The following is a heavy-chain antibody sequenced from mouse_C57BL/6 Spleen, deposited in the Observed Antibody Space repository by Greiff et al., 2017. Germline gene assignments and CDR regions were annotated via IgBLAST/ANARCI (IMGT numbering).Heavy chain of an antibody. V-gene: IGHV5-16*01. CDR2: INYDGSST. J-gene: IGHJ4*01. Sequence: DVMLVESEGGLVQPGSSMKLSCTASGFTFSDYYMAWVRQVPEKGLEWVANINYDGSSTYYLDSLKSRFIISRDNAKNILYLQMSRLKSEDTATEYCARGGIYYGYDGGYYYAMDYWGQGTSVTVSS. CDR1: GFTFSDYY. D-gene: IGHD2-2*01. CDR3: ARGGIYYGYDGGYYYAMDY.